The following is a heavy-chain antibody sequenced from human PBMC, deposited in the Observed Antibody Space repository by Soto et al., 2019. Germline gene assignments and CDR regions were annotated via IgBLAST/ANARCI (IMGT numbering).Heavy chain of an antibody. CDR1: GFSFGSYA. V-gene: IGHV3-23*01. CDR2: ISGSDGKT. J-gene: IGHJ4*02. D-gene: IGHD3-3*01. Sequence: GGSLRLSCAASGFSFGSYALSWVRQAPGKGLEWVSTISGSDGKTFYAGSVKGRFSISXXXXXXTXYLQXXXLRADDTAIYYCARWSYLDYWGQGTRVTVSA. CDR3: ARWSYLDY.